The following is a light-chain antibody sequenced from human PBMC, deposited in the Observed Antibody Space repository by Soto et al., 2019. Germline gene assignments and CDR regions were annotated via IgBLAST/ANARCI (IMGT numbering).Light chain of an antibody. Sequence: IQTNQSPYTLSASVGDAVTITCRASPTISRWLACYRQKAGKGPNLLIYEASRLVTWVPSRLSGGGSGREFTLTISFLQPDEFATYYCYQYNSYYPLTFGGGTKVDIK. V-gene: IGKV1-5*03. J-gene: IGKJ4*01. CDR2: EAS. CDR3: YQYNSYYPLT. CDR1: PTISRW.